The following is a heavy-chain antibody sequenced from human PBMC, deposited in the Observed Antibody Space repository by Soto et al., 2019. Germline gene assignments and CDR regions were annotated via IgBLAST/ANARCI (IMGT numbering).Heavy chain of an antibody. D-gene: IGHD3-22*01. CDR2: ISTYNGDT. J-gene: IGHJ3*01. V-gene: IGHV1-18*01. CDR3: ARDRGCYGSTGYLGRALNV. Sequence: QVHLVQSGAEVKKPGASVKVSCKASGYSFTNYGISWVRQAPGQGLEWMGWISTYNGDTDYPQKLQGRVTMTTDTSTITSYMQLRSLIFEDTAVYYCARDRGCYGSTGYLGRALNVWGQGTMVTVSS. CDR1: GYSFTNYG.